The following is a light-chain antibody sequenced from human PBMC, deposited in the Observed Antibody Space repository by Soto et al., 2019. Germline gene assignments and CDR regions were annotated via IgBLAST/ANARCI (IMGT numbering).Light chain of an antibody. V-gene: IGLV2-11*01. CDR1: SSDVGGYHY. Sequence: QSALTQPRSVSGSPGQSVTLSCTGTSSDVGGYHYVSWYQHHPGKAPKIIIYDVNKRPSGVPDRFSGSKSGNTASLTISGLQAEDEADYYCCSYAGSTTRVQFGGGTKLTVL. J-gene: IGLJ2*01. CDR2: DVN. CDR3: CSYAGSTTRVQ.